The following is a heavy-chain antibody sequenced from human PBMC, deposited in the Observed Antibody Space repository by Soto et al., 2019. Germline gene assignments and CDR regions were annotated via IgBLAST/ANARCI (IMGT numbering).Heavy chain of an antibody. J-gene: IGHJ6*02. CDR3: AKSPRGVGATSYYYYGMDV. D-gene: IGHD1-26*01. Sequence: TGGSLRLSCAASGFTFSSYGMHWVRQAPGKGLEWVAVISYDGSNKYYADSVKGRFTISRDNSKNTLYLQMNSLRAEDTAVYYCAKSPRGVGATSYYYYGMDVWGQGTTVTVSS. CDR1: GFTFSSYG. V-gene: IGHV3-30*18. CDR2: ISYDGSNK.